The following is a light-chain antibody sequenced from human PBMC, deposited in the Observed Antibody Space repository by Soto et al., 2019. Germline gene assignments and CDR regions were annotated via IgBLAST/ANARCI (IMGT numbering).Light chain of an antibody. J-gene: IGKJ5*01. V-gene: IGKV1-13*02. CDR3: RQFNSYPQVT. Sequence: AIQLTQSPSSLSASVGDRVTITCRASQGISSALAWYQQKPGKAPKLLIYDASSLESGVPSRFSGSGSGTDFTLTISSLQPEDFATYYCRQFNSYPQVTFGQGTRLEIK. CDR2: DAS. CDR1: QGISSA.